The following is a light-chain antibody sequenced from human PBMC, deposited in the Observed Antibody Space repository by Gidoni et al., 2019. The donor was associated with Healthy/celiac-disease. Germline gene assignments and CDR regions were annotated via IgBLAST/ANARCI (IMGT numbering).Light chain of an antibody. Sequence: DIPMTQSPSSLSASVGDRVTITCRARQGISNYLAWYKQKPGKVPKLLIYAASTLQSGVPSRFSGSGSGTDFTLTMSSLQAEDVATYYCQKYNSAPFTFGPGTKVDIK. J-gene: IGKJ3*01. V-gene: IGKV1-27*01. CDR2: AAS. CDR3: QKYNSAPFT. CDR1: QGISNY.